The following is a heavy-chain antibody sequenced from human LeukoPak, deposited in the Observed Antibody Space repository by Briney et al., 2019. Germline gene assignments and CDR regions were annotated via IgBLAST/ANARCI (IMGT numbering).Heavy chain of an antibody. J-gene: IGHJ4*02. V-gene: IGHV4-59*01. CDR3: ARAGYSYEPFGY. Sequence: SETLSLTCTVSGGSISCYYWSWLRQPPGKGLEWIGYIYYSGSTNYNPSLKSRVTISVDTSKNQFSLKLSSVTAADTAVYYCARAGYSYEPFGYWGQGTLVTVSS. D-gene: IGHD5-18*01. CDR1: GGSISCYY. CDR2: IYYSGST.